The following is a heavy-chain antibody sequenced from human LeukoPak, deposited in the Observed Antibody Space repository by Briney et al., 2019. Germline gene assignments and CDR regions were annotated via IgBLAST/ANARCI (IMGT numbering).Heavy chain of an antibody. D-gene: IGHD3-22*01. J-gene: IGHJ4*02. V-gene: IGHV1-18*01. CDR1: GYTFTSYG. CDR2: ISAYNGNT. Sequence: GASVKVSCKASGYTFTSYGISWVRQAPGQGLEWMGWISAYNGNTNYAQKLQGRVTMTTDTSTSTAYMELRSLRSDDTAVHYCARDPYDSSGYWDLADVPRFDYWGLGTLVTVSS. CDR3: ARDPYDSSGYWDLADVPRFDY.